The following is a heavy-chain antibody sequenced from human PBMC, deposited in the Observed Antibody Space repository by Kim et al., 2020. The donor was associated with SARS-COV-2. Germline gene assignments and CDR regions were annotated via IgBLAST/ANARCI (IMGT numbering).Heavy chain of an antibody. CDR1: GYTFTSYG. CDR2: ISAYNGNT. D-gene: IGHD2-2*01. Sequence: ASVKVSCKASGYTFTSYGISWVRQAPGQGLEWMGWISAYNGNTNYAQKLQGRVTMTTDTSTSTAYMELRSLRSDDTAVYYCAREGDCSSTSCYGDYWGQGTLVTVSS. J-gene: IGHJ4*02. CDR3: AREGDCSSTSCYGDY. V-gene: IGHV1-18*01.